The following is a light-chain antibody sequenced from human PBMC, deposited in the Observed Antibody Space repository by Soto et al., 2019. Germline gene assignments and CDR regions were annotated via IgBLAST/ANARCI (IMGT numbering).Light chain of an antibody. V-gene: IGKV3-15*01. CDR1: QSISNN. Sequence: EIVMTQSPGTLSVSPGERATLSCRASQSISNNLAWYQQKPGQTPRLLIYGASTRATGVPARFSGSGSGTEFTLTINSLQSEDSAVYYCQRYNNWPLTFGGGTKVDIK. CDR3: QRYNNWPLT. J-gene: IGKJ4*01. CDR2: GAS.